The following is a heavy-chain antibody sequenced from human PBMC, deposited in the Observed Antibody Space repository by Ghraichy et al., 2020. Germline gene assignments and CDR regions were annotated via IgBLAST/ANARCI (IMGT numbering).Heavy chain of an antibody. D-gene: IGHD6-19*01. V-gene: IGHV1-69*06. CDR3: ARLIAVAGTDAFDI. J-gene: IGHJ3*02. Sequence: SVKVSCKASGGTFSSYAISWVRQAPGQGLEWMGGIIPIFGTANYAQKFQGRVTITADKSTSTAYMELSSLRSEDTAVYYCARLIAVAGTDAFDIWGQGTMVTVSS. CDR1: GGTFSSYA. CDR2: IIPIFGTA.